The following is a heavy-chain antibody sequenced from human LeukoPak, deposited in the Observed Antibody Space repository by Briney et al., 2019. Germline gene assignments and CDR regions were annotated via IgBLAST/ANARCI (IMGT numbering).Heavy chain of an antibody. CDR3: TTDPLGYCSSTSCYFFDY. CDR2: IKSKTDGGTT. CDR1: GFTFSNAW. J-gene: IGHJ4*02. Sequence: GGSLRLSCAASGFTFSNAWMSWVRQVPGKGLEWVGRIKSKTDGGTTDYAAPVKGRFTISRDDSKNTLYLQMNSLKTEDTAVYYCTTDPLGYCSSTSCYFFDYWGQGTLVTVSS. D-gene: IGHD2-2*01. V-gene: IGHV3-15*01.